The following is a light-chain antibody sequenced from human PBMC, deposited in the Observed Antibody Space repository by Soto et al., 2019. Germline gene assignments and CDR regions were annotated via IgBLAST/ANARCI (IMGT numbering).Light chain of an antibody. CDR1: QSVSSSY. Sequence: EIVLTQSPGTLSLSPGERATLSCRASQSVSSSYLAWYQQKPGQAPRLLIYGASSRATGIPDRFSGSGSGTDFPLPISRLEPEDFAVYYCQQYGSSRSITFGQGTRL. CDR3: QQYGSSRSIT. V-gene: IGKV3-20*01. CDR2: GAS. J-gene: IGKJ5*01.